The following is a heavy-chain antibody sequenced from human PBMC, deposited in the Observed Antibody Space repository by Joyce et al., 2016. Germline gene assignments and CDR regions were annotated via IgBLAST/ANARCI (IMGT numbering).Heavy chain of an antibody. Sequence: EVQLVESGEGWVQPGRSLRLSCAASGFTFDLYAMHWVRQAPGKGLEWVSGITWNSDDIVYADNVKGRFTISRDNAKNSLYLQMNNLRAEDTALYYCAKVRGGFWGGTDVWGQGTTVTVSS. J-gene: IGHJ6*02. CDR1: GFTFDLYA. CDR3: AKVRGGFWGGTDV. V-gene: IGHV3-9*01. D-gene: IGHD3-16*01. CDR2: ITWNSDDI.